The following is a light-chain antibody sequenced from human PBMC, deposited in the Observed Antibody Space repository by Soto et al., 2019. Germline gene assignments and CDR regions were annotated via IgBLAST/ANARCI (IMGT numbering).Light chain of an antibody. CDR3: ETWDSNTRV. Sequence: QAVVTQSSSASASLGSSVKLTCTLSSGHSSYIIAWHQQQPGKAPRYLMKLEGSGSYNKGSGVPDRFSGSSSGADRYLTISNLQSEDEADYYCETWDSNTRVVGGGTKLTVL. V-gene: IGLV4-60*03. CDR2: LEGSGSY. CDR1: SGHSSYI. J-gene: IGLJ2*01.